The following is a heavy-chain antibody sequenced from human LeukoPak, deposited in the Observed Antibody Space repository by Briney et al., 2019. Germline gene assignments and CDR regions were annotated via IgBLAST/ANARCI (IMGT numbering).Heavy chain of an antibody. CDR3: VADLPGTNSPYFDY. D-gene: IGHD4/OR15-4a*01. V-gene: IGHV3-15*01. CDR1: GFTFSPAC. Sequence: GGSLTLSFAASGFTFSPACTNWVRQAPGKGLEWVGRIKSKSKGGKTEFAAPVRDRFTISRDDYKNTLNLQMDSLRTEDTAVYYCVADLPGTNSPYFDYWGQGTLVTVSS. CDR2: IKSKSKGGKT. J-gene: IGHJ4*02.